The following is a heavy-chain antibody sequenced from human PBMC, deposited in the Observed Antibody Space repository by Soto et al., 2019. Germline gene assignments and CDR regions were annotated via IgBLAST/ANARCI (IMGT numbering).Heavy chain of an antibody. J-gene: IGHJ4*02. CDR2: IWYDGSNT. D-gene: IGHD7-27*01. CDR1: GFIFSSFG. Sequence: GGSLRLSCAASGFIFSSFGMHWVRQAPGKGLEWVAHIWYDGSNTYYADSVKGRFTISRDNSRNTLYLQMNSLRAEDTAVYHCVRDLLGSGGPFDYWGQGTPVTVSS. V-gene: IGHV3-33*01. CDR3: VRDLLGSGGPFDY.